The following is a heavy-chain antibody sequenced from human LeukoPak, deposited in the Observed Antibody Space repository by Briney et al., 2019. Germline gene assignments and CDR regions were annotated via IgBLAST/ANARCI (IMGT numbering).Heavy chain of an antibody. D-gene: IGHD4-23*01. Sequence: SETLSLTCTVSGGSISSSDYYWGWIRQPPGERLEWIGTIYYNGNTYYNPSLQSRVIISVDTSKNQFSLKLTSVTAPDTAVYYCAGTVGTHRFDYWGQGILVTVSS. V-gene: IGHV4-39*01. CDR3: AGTVGTHRFDY. CDR1: GGSISSSDYY. J-gene: IGHJ4*02. CDR2: IYYNGNT.